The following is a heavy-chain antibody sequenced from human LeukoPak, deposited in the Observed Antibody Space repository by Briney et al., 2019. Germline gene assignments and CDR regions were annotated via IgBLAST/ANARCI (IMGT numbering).Heavy chain of an antibody. CDR1: GGSISSGDYY. Sequence: PSQTLSLTCTVSGGSISSGDYYWSWIRQPPGKGLEWIGYIYYSGSTYYNPSLKSRVTISVDTSKNQFSLKLSSVTAADTAVYYCARLDWGYSSGYYGYWGQGTLVTVSS. J-gene: IGHJ4*02. V-gene: IGHV4-30-4*01. D-gene: IGHD3-22*01. CDR3: ARLDWGYSSGYYGY. CDR2: IYYSGST.